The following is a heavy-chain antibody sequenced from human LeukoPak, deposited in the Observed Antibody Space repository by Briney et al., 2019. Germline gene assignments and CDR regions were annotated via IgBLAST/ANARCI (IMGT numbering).Heavy chain of an antibody. CDR1: GFTVSSNY. V-gene: IGHV3-66*01. J-gene: IGHJ3*02. CDR3: ARRPVYYDFWSGYYREVQDAFDI. D-gene: IGHD3-3*01. Sequence: GGSLRLSCAASGFTVSSNYMSWVRQAPGKGLEWVSVIYSGGSTYYADSVKGRFTISRDNSKNTLYLQMNSLRAEDTAAYYCARRPVYYDFWSGYYREVQDAFDIWGQGTMVTVSS. CDR2: IYSGGST.